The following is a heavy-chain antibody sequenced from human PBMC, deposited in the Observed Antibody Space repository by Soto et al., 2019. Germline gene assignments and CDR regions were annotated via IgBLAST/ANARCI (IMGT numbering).Heavy chain of an antibody. CDR3: ARRPPHRAWFFDL. D-gene: IGHD3-10*01. J-gene: IGHJ2*01. CDR1: GFPFSSYW. CDR2: IKQDGSEK. V-gene: IGHV3-7*01. Sequence: GGSLRLSCAASGFPFSSYWMSWVGQAPGKGLEWVTNIKQDGSEKYYVDSVKGRFTISRGNAKNSLYLQRNSLRAEDTAVYYCARRPPHRAWFFDLGGRGTLVTVSS.